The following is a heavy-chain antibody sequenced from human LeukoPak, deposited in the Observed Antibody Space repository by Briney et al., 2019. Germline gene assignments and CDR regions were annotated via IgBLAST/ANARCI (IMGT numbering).Heavy chain of an antibody. CDR3: AREDIVATSFDY. CDR1: GYTFTGYY. V-gene: IGHV1-2*02. CDR2: INPNSGGT. Sequence: ASVKVPCKASGYTFTGYYMHWVRQAPGQGLEWMGWINPNSGGTNYAQKFQGRVTMTRDTSISTAYMELSRLRSDDTAVYYCAREDIVATSFDYWGQGTLVTVSS. D-gene: IGHD5-12*01. J-gene: IGHJ4*02.